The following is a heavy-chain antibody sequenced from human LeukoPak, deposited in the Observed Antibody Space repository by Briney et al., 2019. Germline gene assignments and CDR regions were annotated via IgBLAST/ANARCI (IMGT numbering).Heavy chain of an antibody. CDR3: ARHSGYYYARDAFDI. CDR2: IEYSGST. J-gene: IGHJ3*02. CDR1: ADFVSNSNSY. D-gene: IGHD3-22*01. V-gene: IGHV4-39*01. Sequence: KTSETLSLTCTVSADFVSNSNSYWGWIRQPPGKGLEWIGSIEYSGSTYYNPSLESRVTISVDTSKNQFSLKLSSVTAADTAVYYCARHSGYYYARDAFDIWGQGTLVTVSS.